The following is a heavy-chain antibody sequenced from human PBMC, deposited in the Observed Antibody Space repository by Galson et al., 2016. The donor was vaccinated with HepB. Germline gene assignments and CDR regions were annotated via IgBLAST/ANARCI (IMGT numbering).Heavy chain of an antibody. CDR2: INIGGDST. CDR1: GLTFSEYW. J-gene: IGHJ4*02. CDR3: AKDSPYSSGWSTY. D-gene: IGHD6-19*01. Sequence: SLRLSCAVSGLTFSEYWMTWVRQAPGKGLEWVSSINIGGDSTYYADSVKGRFTISRDNSKNTVYLQMNSLRAEDTALYYCAKDSPYSSGWSTYWGQGTLVTVAS. V-gene: IGHV3-23*01.